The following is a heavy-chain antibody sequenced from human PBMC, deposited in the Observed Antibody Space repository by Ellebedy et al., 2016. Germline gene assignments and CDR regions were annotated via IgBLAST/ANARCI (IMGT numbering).Heavy chain of an antibody. D-gene: IGHD5-18*01. J-gene: IGHJ4*02. CDR3: AAGYSYVDY. CDR2: MNPNSGNT. V-gene: IGHV1-8*03. CDR1: GGTFSSYA. Sequence: ASVKVSCKASGGTFSSYAISWVRQATGQGLEWMGWMNPNSGNTGYAQKFQGRVTITRDMSTSTAYMELSSLRSEDTAVYYCAAGYSYVDYWGQGTLVTVSS.